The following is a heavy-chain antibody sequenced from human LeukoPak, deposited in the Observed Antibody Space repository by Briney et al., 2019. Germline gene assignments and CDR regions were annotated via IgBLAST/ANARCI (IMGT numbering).Heavy chain of an antibody. V-gene: IGHV4-59*01. CDR2: ISYTVTS. J-gene: IGHJ4*02. Sequence: SETLSLTCTVSGGSISTYYWSWIRQPPGKGLEWIGYISYTVTSNYNPSLKSRVTISVDTSKNQFSLKLSSVTATDTAVYYCARVGDWNDLVYWGQGTLVSVSS. CDR1: GGSISTYY. D-gene: IGHD1-1*01. CDR3: ARVGDWNDLVY.